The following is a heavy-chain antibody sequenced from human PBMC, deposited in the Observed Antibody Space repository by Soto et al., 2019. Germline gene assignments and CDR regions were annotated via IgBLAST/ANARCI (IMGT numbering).Heavy chain of an antibody. CDR2: INHSGST. D-gene: IGHD3-22*01. J-gene: IGHJ3*02. CDR3: ARDLGRDGTMIVVVHYPDAFDI. Sequence: PSETLSLTCAVYGGSFSGYYWSWIRQPPGKGLEWIGEINHSGSTNYNPSLKSRVTISVDTSKNQFSLELSSVTAADTAVYYCARDLGRDGTMIVVVHYPDAFDIWGQGTMVTVSS. CDR1: GGSFSGYY. V-gene: IGHV4-34*01.